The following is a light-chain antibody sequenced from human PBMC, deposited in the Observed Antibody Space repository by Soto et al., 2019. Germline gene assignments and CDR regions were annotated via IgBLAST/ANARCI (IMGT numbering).Light chain of an antibody. J-gene: IGKJ1*01. CDR3: QKYDSAPST. CDR2: SAS. V-gene: IGKV1-27*01. CDR1: QGIGNS. Sequence: IQMTQSPSSLSASVGDRVIITCRASQGIGNSLALYQQKAGRVPKLLMHSASTLLSGVPSRFSGSGSGTDFTLTISSLQPEDVATYYCQKYDSAPSTFGQGTKVEIK.